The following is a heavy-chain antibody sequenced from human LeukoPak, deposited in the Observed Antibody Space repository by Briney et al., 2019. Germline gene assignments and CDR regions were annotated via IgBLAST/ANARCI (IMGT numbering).Heavy chain of an antibody. Sequence: GGSLRLSCAASGFTVSSYFMNWVRQAPGKGLEWVSIIYSGGSTNYADSVKGRFTISRDNSKNTLYLQMNSLRGEDTAVYYCAKDQSDGDYSHWYFDLWGRGTLVTVSS. CDR3: AKDQSDGDYSHWYFDL. CDR1: GFTVSSYF. V-gene: IGHV3-53*05. J-gene: IGHJ2*01. D-gene: IGHD4-17*01. CDR2: IYSGGST.